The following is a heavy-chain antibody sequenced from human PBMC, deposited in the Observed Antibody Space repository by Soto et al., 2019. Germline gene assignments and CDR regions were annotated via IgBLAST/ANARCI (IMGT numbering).Heavy chain of an antibody. D-gene: IGHD3-3*01. J-gene: IGHJ6*02. CDR2: INPSGGST. V-gene: IGHV1-46*01. CDR3: ARDFGLEWLPLRRLGMDV. Sequence: ASVKVSCKASGYTFTSYYMHWVRQAPGQGLEWMGIINPSGGSTSYAQKFQGRVTMTRDTSTSTVYMELSSLRSEDTAVYYCARDFGLEWLPLRRLGMDVWGQGTTVTSP. CDR1: GYTFTSYY.